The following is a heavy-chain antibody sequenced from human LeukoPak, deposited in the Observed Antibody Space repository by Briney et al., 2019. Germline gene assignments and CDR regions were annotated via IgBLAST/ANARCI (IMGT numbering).Heavy chain of an antibody. Sequence: GGSLRLSCAASGFTFSSYWMSWVRQAPGKGLEWVANIKQDGSEKYYVDSVKGRFTISRDNAKNSLYLQMNSLRAEDTAVYYCARDSTYYYDSSGYYLPGHFDYWGQGTLVTVSS. CDR2: IKQDGSEK. V-gene: IGHV3-7*01. D-gene: IGHD3-22*01. CDR3: ARDSTYYYDSSGYYLPGHFDY. CDR1: GFTFSSYW. J-gene: IGHJ4*02.